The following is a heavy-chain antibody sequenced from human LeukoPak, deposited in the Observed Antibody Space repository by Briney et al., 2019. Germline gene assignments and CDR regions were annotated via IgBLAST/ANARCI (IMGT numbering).Heavy chain of an antibody. CDR2: IRYDGSNK. J-gene: IGHJ3*02. D-gene: IGHD3-22*01. CDR3: ANLPSYYYDSSEGAFDI. V-gene: IGHV3-30*02. CDR1: GFTFSSYG. Sequence: GGSLRLSCAASGFTFSSYGLHWVRQAPGKGLEWVAFIRYDGSNKYYADSVKGRFTISRDNSKNTLYLQMNSLRAEDTAVYYRANLPSYYYDSSEGAFDIWGQGTMVTVSS.